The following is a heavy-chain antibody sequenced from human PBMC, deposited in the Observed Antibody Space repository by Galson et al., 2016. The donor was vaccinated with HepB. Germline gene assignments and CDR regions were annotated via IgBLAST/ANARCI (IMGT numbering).Heavy chain of an antibody. J-gene: IGHJ4*02. Sequence: SLRLSCAASGFNFRACGMHWLRQAPGRGLEWVALIWYDGNKTYYADSVQGRFTISRDNSKNILYLKMNSLRAEDTAIYYCAKERGFYASRSCASYDFWGQGTLVTVSS. D-gene: IGHD3-10*01. V-gene: IGHV3-33*06. CDR1: GFNFRACG. CDR3: AKERGFYASRSCASYDF. CDR2: IWYDGNKT.